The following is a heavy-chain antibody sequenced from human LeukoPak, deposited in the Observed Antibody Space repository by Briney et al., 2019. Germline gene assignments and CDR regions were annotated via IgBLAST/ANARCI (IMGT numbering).Heavy chain of an antibody. V-gene: IGHV3-13*01. CDR1: GFTFSRYD. CDR2: IASAGDT. J-gene: IGHJ4*02. CDR3: VRGGETGFDY. Sequence: GGSLRLSCAASGFTFSRYDMHWVRQATGKGLEWVAGIASAGDTLYVASVKGRFTISRENAKNSLYLQMNSLRAGDTAVYYCVRGGETGFDYWGQGTLVTVSS. D-gene: IGHD3-10*01.